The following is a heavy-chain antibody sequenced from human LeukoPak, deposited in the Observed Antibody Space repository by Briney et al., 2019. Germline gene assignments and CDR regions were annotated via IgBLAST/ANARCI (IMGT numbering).Heavy chain of an antibody. CDR1: GGSISSGSYY. V-gene: IGHV4-61*02. CDR3: ARYSYDSSGYYWDYFDY. CDR2: IYTSGST. J-gene: IGHJ4*02. D-gene: IGHD3-22*01. Sequence: SQTLSLTCTVSGGSISSGSYYWSWIRQPAGKGLEWIGRIYTSGSTNYNPSLKSRVTISVDTSKNQFSLTLSSVTAADTAVYYCARYSYDSSGYYWDYFDYWGQGTLVTVSS.